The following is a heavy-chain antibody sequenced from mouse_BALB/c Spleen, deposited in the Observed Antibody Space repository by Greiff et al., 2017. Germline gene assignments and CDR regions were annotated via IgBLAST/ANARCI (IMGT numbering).Heavy chain of an antibody. V-gene: IGHV3-6*02. J-gene: IGHJ4*01. Sequence: EVQLQESGPGLVKPSQSLSLTCSVTGYSITSGYYWNWIRQFPGNKLEWMGYISYDGSNNYNPSLKNRISITRDTSKNQFFLKLNSVTTEDTATYYCARDGGPYYAMDYGGQGTSVTVSS. CDR1: GYSITSGYY. D-gene: IGHD3-3*01. CDR3: ARDGGPYYAMDY. CDR2: ISYDGSN.